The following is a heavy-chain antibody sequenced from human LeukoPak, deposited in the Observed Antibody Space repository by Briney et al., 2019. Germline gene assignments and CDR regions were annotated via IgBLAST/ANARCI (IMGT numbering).Heavy chain of an antibody. D-gene: IGHD5-24*01. CDR2: INSNSGGT. Sequence: GASVKVSCKASGYTFTDYYIHWLRQAPGQGLEWMGWINSNSGGTQYAQKFQGRVTVTRDVSITTAYMELTGMTSDDTAVYYCAREIHSTINGYDIWGQGTVVIVS. CDR1: GYTFTDYY. V-gene: IGHV1-2*02. CDR3: AREIHSTINGYDI. J-gene: IGHJ3*02.